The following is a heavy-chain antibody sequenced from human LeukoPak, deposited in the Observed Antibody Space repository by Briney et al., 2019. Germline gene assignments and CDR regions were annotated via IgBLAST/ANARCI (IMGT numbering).Heavy chain of an antibody. V-gene: IGHV3-23*01. Sequence: GGSLRLSCAASGFTFSSYAMSWVRQAPGKGLEWVSAISGSGGSTYYADSVRGRFTISRDNSKNSLYLQMNSLRAEDTAVYYCAKANLVVPAAIRGGFDYWGQGTLVTVSS. CDR1: GFTFSSYA. D-gene: IGHD2-2*02. CDR2: ISGSGGST. J-gene: IGHJ4*02. CDR3: AKANLVVPAAIRGGFDY.